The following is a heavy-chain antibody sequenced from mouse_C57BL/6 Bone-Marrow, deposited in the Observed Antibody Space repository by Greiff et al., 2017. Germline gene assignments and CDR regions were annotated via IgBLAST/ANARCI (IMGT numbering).Heavy chain of an antibody. D-gene: IGHD1-1*01. V-gene: IGHV1-61*01. CDR2: IYPSDSET. CDR1: GYTFTSYW. CDR3: ARGSSSFFDY. J-gene: IGHJ2*01. Sequence: QVQLQQPGAELVRPGSSVKLSCKASGYTFTSYWMDWVKQRPGQGLEWIGNIYPSDSETHYNQKFKDKATLTVDKSSSTAYMQLSRLSSEDSAVYYCARGSSSFFDYWGQGTTLTVSS.